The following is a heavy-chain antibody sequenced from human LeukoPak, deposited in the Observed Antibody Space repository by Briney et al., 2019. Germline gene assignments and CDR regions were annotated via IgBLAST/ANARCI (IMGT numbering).Heavy chain of an antibody. CDR1: GYTFTGYY. CDR3: ARGHPADIAVAQGDDFDY. D-gene: IGHD6-19*01. CDR2: INPSGGST. J-gene: IGHJ4*02. Sequence: GASVKVSCKASGYTFTGYYMHWVRQAPGQGLEWMGIINPSGGSTSYAQKFQGRVTMTRDTSTSTVYMELSSLRSEDTAVYYCARGHPADIAVAQGDDFDYWGQGTLVTVSS. V-gene: IGHV1-46*01.